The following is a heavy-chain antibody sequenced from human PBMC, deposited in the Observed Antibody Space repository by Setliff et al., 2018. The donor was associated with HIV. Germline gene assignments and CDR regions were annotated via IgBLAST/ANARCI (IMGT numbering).Heavy chain of an antibody. CDR2: MNPKSGKT. D-gene: IGHD3-3*01. V-gene: IGHV1-8*03. Sequence: ASVKVSCKASGYSFTNYDINRVRQATGQGLEWMGWMNPKSGKTGYAQKFQGRVTITRNTSISTVYMDLDSLRSDDAAVYYCARGFYDFFYNYYMDVWGKGTTVTVSS. J-gene: IGHJ6*03. CDR1: GYSFTNYD. CDR3: ARGFYDFFYNYYMDV.